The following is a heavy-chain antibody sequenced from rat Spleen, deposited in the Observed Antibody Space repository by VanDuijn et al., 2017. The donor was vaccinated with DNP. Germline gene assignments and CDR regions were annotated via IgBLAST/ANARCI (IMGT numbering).Heavy chain of an antibody. Sequence: EVQLVESGGGLVQPGRSLKLSCVASGFTFNNYWMTWIRQVPGKGLEWVASITSSGGGTFYPDSVKGRFTISRDNAKNTQYLQMDSLRSEDTATYYCARHRAITFAMDAWGQGTSVTVAS. CDR3: ARHRAITFAMDA. D-gene: IGHD1-4*01. V-gene: IGHV5-31*01. CDR1: GFTFNNYW. CDR2: ITSSGGGT. J-gene: IGHJ4*01.